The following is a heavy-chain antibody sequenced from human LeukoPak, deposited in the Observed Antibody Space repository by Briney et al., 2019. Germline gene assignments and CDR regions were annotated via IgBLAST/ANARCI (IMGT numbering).Heavy chain of an antibody. CDR1: GFTFSSYS. V-gene: IGHV3-21*01. D-gene: IGHD1-26*01. Sequence: GGSLRLSCAASGFTFSSYSMNWVRQAPGKGLEWVSSISSSSSYIYYADSVKGRFTISRDNAKNSLYLQMNSLRAEDTAVYYCARDRGGIVGATPFDYWGQGTLVTVSS. J-gene: IGHJ4*02. CDR3: ARDRGGIVGATPFDY. CDR2: ISSSSSYI.